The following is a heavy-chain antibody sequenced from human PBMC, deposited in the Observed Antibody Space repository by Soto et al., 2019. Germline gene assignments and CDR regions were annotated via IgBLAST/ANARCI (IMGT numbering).Heavy chain of an antibody. D-gene: IGHD6-6*01. J-gene: IGHJ4*02. CDR3: TTGSTSTKNY. V-gene: IGHV3-15*01. Sequence: GGSLRLSCAASGFTFSNALLSWVRQAPGKGLEWVGRIKSKTDGWTTDYTAPVKGRFTISRDDSKNTLYLQMNSLKTEDTAVYYCTTGSTSTKNYWGQGALVTVSS. CDR2: IKSKTDGWTT. CDR1: GFTFSNAL.